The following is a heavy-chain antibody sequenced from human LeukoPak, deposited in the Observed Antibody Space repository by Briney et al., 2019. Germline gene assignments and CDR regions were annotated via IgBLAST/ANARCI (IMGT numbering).Heavy chain of an antibody. J-gene: IGHJ3*02. CDR2: ISAYNGNT. CDR3: ATSPTYYYDSSGYSAFDI. Sequence: PWASVKVSCKASGYTFTSYGISWVRQAPGQGLEWMGWISAYNGNTNYAQKLQGRVTMTTDTSTSTAYMELRSLRSDDTAVYYCATSPTYYYDSSGYSAFDIWGQGTMVTVSS. V-gene: IGHV1-18*01. D-gene: IGHD3-22*01. CDR1: GYTFTSYG.